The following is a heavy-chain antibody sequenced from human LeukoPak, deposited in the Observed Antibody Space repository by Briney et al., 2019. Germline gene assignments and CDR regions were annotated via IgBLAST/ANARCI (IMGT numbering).Heavy chain of an antibody. Sequence: GGSLRLSCAASGFTFSSYSMNWVRQAPGKGLEWVSFITISSSYIYYADSVKGRFTISRDNAKNSLYLQMNSLRAEDTAVYYCAREFLDYYYYMDVWGKGTTVTVSS. CDR3: AREFLDYYYYMDV. V-gene: IGHV3-21*01. CDR1: GFTFSSYS. CDR2: ITISSSYI. J-gene: IGHJ6*03.